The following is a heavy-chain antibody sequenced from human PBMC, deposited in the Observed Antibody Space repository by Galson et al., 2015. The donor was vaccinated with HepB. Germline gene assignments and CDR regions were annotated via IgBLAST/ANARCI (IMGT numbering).Heavy chain of an antibody. Sequence: SLRLSCAASGFTFSSYAMHWVRQAPGKGLEWVAVISYDGSNKYYADSVKGRFTISRDNSKNTLYLQMNSLRAEDTAVYYCARVGITMIVVGSGFMDVWGKGTTVTVSS. CDR1: GFTFSSYA. V-gene: IGHV3-30-3*01. CDR2: ISYDGSNK. D-gene: IGHD3-22*01. J-gene: IGHJ6*03. CDR3: ARVGITMIVVGSGFMDV.